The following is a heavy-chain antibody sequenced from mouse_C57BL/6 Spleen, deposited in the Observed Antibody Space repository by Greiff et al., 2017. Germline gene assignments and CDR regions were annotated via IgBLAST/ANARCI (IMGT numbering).Heavy chain of an antibody. CDR1: GFNIKDYY. Sequence: EVQLQQSGAELVKPGASVKLSCTASGFNIKDYYMHWVKQRTEQGLEWIGRIDPEDGETKYAPQFQGKATITADTSSNTAYLQLSSLTSEDTAVYYCARGDGHYWYFDVWGTGTTVTVSS. V-gene: IGHV14-2*01. D-gene: IGHD1-1*01. CDR3: ARGDGHYWYFDV. J-gene: IGHJ1*03. CDR2: IDPEDGET.